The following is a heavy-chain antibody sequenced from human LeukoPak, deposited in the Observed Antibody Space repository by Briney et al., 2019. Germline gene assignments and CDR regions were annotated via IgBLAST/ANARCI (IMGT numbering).Heavy chain of an antibody. V-gene: IGHV4-59*01. CDR1: GGSISGYY. D-gene: IGHD5-24*01. Sequence: SETLSLTCTVSGGSISGYYWGWIRQPPGKGLEWIGYIYYSGSTKYNPSLKSRVTISVDTSKNQFSLRLSSVTAADTAVYYCARYPFDGYNYYFDYWGQGTLVTVSS. J-gene: IGHJ4*02. CDR2: IYYSGST. CDR3: ARYPFDGYNYYFDY.